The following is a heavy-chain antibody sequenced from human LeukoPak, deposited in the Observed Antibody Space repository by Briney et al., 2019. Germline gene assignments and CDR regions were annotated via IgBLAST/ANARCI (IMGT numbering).Heavy chain of an antibody. V-gene: IGHV4-4*07. CDR1: GDSISNYY. CDR2: VYITGHT. CDR3: ARDRYGDYSDY. J-gene: IGHJ4*02. Sequence: PSETLSLTCTVSGDSISNYYWSWIRQPAGKGLEWIGRVYITGHTNYNPSLKSRVTTSIDTSKNQFSLKLSSVTAADTAVYYCARDRYGDYSDYWGQGTLVTVSS. D-gene: IGHD4-17*01.